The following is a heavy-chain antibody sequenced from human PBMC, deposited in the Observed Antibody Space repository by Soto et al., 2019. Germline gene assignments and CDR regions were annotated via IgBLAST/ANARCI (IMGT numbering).Heavy chain of an antibody. J-gene: IGHJ6*02. V-gene: IGHV1-46*01. CDR1: GYTFTTCY. Sequence: QVQLEQSGAEVKKPGASVKLACKASGYTFTTCYIHWVRQAPGQGLEWMGVIIPSDGATNYAQRLRGRVTMTRDTSTSTVDMELSSLRSDDTAVYYFARETSDMDVWGQGTKVTVSS. CDR3: ARETSDMDV. CDR2: IIPSDGAT.